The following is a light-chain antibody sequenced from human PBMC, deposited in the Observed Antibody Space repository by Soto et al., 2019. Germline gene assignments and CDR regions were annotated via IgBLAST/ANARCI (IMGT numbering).Light chain of an antibody. CDR1: TSNIGSHT. CDR2: TNN. V-gene: IGLV1-44*01. Sequence: QSVLTQSPSASGTPGQRVTISCSGSTSNIGSHTVNWYQHVPGTAPKLLITTNNQRPSGVPDRFSGFKSGSSASLVISGLQSEDKAHYYCATWDDSLKGVFGTGTKVTVL. J-gene: IGLJ1*01. CDR3: ATWDDSLKGV.